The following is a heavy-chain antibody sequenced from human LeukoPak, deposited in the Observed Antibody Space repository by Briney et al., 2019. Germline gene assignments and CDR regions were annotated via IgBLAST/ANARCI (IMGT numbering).Heavy chain of an antibody. Sequence: GGSLRLSCAASGLTFSTYPMTWVRQAPGKGLEWVSAISNSGDTTYYADSVKGRFTISRDNSKNTLYLQLNSLRAEDAAVYYCAKDRGYWGQGTLVTVSS. CDR1: GLTFSTYP. J-gene: IGHJ4*02. CDR3: AKDRGY. V-gene: IGHV3-23*01. CDR2: ISNSGDTT.